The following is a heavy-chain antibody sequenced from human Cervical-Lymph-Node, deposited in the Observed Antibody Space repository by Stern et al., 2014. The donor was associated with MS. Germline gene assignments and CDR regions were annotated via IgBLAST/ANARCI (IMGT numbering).Heavy chain of an antibody. CDR3: ARGELKEGLVRGMDV. CDR2: IIPIFGTA. CDR1: GGTLSSYA. V-gene: IGHV1-69*01. Sequence: QVQLVESGAALKKPGSSVKVSCKASGGTLSSYAISWVRQAPGQGLEWMGGIIPIFGTANDAQKFQGRVTITADESTSTAYMELSSLRSEDTAVYYCARGELKEGLVRGMDVWGQGTTVTVSS. J-gene: IGHJ6*02. D-gene: IGHD1-26*01.